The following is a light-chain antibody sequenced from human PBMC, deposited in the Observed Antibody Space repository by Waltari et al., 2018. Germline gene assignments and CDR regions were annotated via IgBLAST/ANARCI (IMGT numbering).Light chain of an antibody. J-gene: IGKJ4*01. CDR1: QVVGTTF. Sequence: AGQVVGTTFLAWYLHMPGLAPRRLIYCASRRATGIPGRFSGSGSGTDFALTITRLEPEDAAVYYCQQFHTSPRTFGGGTKVEGK. CDR2: CAS. CDR3: QQFHTSPRT. V-gene: IGKV3-20*01.